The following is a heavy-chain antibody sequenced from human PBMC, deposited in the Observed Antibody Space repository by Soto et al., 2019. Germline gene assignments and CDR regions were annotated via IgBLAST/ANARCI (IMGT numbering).Heavy chain of an antibody. J-gene: IGHJ3*02. D-gene: IGHD3-22*01. CDR2: IKQDGSEK. V-gene: IGHV3-7*04. Sequence: QLVESGGGLVQPGGSLRLSCAAAGFTFSSYWMSWVRQAPGKGLEWVANIKQDGSEKWYVDSVKGRFTISRDNAKNSXXLQMNSLRGEDTAVYYCARGDYYDSSGPFSDAFDIWGQGTMVTVSS. CDR3: ARGDYYDSSGPFSDAFDI. CDR1: GFTFSSYW.